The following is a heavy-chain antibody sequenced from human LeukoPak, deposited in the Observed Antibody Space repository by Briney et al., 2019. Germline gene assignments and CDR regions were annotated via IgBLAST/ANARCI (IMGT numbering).Heavy chain of an antibody. Sequence: EASVNVSCKTSGYPFTNYAIHWVRQAPGQGLEWMGCVSAGDGNTKSSQNLQDRVTITRDTSANTAYMELSSLKSEDTAVYYCARAPSSGWYYDYWGQGTLVTVSS. V-gene: IGHV1-3*01. J-gene: IGHJ4*02. D-gene: IGHD6-19*01. CDR3: ARAPSSGWYYDY. CDR1: GYPFTNYA. CDR2: VSAGDGNT.